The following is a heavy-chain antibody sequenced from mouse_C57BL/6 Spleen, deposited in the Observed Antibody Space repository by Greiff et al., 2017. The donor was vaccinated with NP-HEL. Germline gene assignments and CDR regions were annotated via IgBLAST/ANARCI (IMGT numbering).Heavy chain of an antibody. D-gene: IGHD3-1*01. Sequence: QVQLKQSGTELVKPGASVKLSCKASGYTFTSYWMHWVKQRPGQGLEWIGNINPSNGGTNYNEKFKSKATLTVDKSSSTAYMQLSSLTSEYSAVYCCAKSCSAWLAYWGQGTLVTVSA. J-gene: IGHJ3*01. CDR2: INPSNGGT. CDR1: GYTFTSYW. V-gene: IGHV1-53*01. CDR3: AKSCSAWLAY.